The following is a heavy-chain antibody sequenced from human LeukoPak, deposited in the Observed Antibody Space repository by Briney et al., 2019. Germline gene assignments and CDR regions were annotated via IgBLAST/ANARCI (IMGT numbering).Heavy chain of an antibody. J-gene: IGHJ1*01. Sequence: ASVKVSCKVSGYTLTELSMHWVRQAPGKGLEWMGGFDPEDGETIYAQKFQGRVTMTEDTSTDTAYMELSSLRSEDTAVYYCATGPTYYYDSSALGHFQHWGQGTLVTVSS. CDR2: FDPEDGET. V-gene: IGHV1-24*01. D-gene: IGHD3-22*01. CDR3: ATGPTYYYDSSALGHFQH. CDR1: GYTLTELS.